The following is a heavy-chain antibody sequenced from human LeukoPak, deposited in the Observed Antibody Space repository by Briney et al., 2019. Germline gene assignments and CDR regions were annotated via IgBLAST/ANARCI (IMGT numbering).Heavy chain of an antibody. V-gene: IGHV3-23*01. D-gene: IGHD2-2*01. CDR3: AKDLRRTSYHHDFDY. CDR2: ISGSGGST. Sequence: GGSLRLSCAASGFTFSSYAMSWVRQAPGKGLEWVSAISGSGGSTYYADSVKGRFTISRDNPKNTLYLQMNSLRAEDTAVYYCAKDLRRTSYHHDFDYWGQGTLVTVSS. CDR1: GFTFSSYA. J-gene: IGHJ4*02.